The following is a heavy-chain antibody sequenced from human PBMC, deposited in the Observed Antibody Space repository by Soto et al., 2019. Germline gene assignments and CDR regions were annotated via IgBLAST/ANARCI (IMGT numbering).Heavy chain of an antibody. J-gene: IGHJ4*02. V-gene: IGHV4-38-2*01. D-gene: IGHD2-21*02. CDR1: GYSISSGYY. CDR3: AGSVVVTAILGY. Sequence: SETLSLTCAVSGYSISSGYYWGWIRQPPGKGLEWIGSIYHSGSTYYNPSLKSRATISVDTSKNQFSLKLSSVTAADTAVYYCAGSVVVTAILGYWGQGTLVTVSS. CDR2: IYHSGST.